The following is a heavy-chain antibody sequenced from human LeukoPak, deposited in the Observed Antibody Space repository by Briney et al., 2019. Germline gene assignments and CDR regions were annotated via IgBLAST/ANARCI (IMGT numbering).Heavy chain of an antibody. Sequence: GRSLRLSCAASGFTFSSYAMHWVRQAPGKGLEWVAVISYDGSNKYYADSVKGRFTISRDNSKNTLYLQMNSLRAEDTAAYYCAREIGVLTDYWGQGTLVTVSS. CDR3: AREIGVLTDY. V-gene: IGHV3-30-3*01. D-gene: IGHD2-21*01. CDR2: ISYDGSNK. J-gene: IGHJ4*02. CDR1: GFTFSSYA.